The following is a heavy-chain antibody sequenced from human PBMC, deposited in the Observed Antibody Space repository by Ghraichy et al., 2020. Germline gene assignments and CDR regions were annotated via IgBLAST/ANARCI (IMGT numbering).Heavy chain of an antibody. V-gene: IGHV4-4*07. Sequence: SETLSLTCTVSGDSITSYHWTWFRQPVGKGLEWIGRVYITGSTNYNPSLKSRVTMSIDTSKSQFSMRLSSVTATDTAIYYCAREFLCGTDCYNYFDLWGQGTLVTVSS. J-gene: IGHJ4*02. D-gene: IGHD2-21*02. CDR3: AREFLCGTDCYNYFDL. CDR1: GDSITSYH. CDR2: VYITGST.